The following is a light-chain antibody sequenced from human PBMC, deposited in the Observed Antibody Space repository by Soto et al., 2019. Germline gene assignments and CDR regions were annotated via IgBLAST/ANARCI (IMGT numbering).Light chain of an antibody. CDR1: QGISNY. CDR3: QKYSSVPV. Sequence: DIQMTQSPSSLSASVGDRVTITCRASQGISNYLAWYQQKPGQPPKLLIYAASTLQSGVPSRFSGSGSGTDFTLTINRLQPEDVATYSCQKYSSVPVFGPGTKVDIK. V-gene: IGKV1-27*01. CDR2: AAS. J-gene: IGKJ3*01.